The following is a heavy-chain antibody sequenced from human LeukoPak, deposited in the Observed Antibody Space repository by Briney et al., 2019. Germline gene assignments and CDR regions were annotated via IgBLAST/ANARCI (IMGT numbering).Heavy chain of an antibody. V-gene: IGHV1-2*02. J-gene: IGHJ5*02. Sequence: GASVKVSCKASGYTFVNFGLIWVRQAPGQGLEWMGWINPNSGGTNYAQKFQGRVTMTRDTSISTAYMELSRLRSDDTAVYYCARDTKRITIFGVVILLGNWFDPWGQGTLVTVSS. D-gene: IGHD3-3*01. CDR1: GYTFVNFG. CDR2: INPNSGGT. CDR3: ARDTKRITIFGVVILLGNWFDP.